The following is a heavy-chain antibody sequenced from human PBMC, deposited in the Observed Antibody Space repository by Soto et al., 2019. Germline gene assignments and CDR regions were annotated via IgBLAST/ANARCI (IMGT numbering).Heavy chain of an antibody. V-gene: IGHV3-33*01. J-gene: IGHJ4*02. D-gene: IGHD2-2*01. CDR1: GFTFSSYG. CDR2: IWCDGSNK. CDR3: ASGGCSSTSCSTSHVLGYFDY. Sequence: QVQLVESGGGVVQPGRSLRLSCAASGFTFSSYGMHWVRQAPGKGLEWVAVIWCDGSNKYYADSVKGRFTISRDNSKNTLYLQMNSLSAEHTAVYYCASGGCSSTSCSTSHVLGYFDYWGQGTLVTVSS.